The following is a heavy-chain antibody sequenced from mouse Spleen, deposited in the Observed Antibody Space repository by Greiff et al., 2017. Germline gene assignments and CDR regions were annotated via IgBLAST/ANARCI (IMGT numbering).Heavy chain of an antibody. V-gene: IGHV1-77*01. J-gene: IGHJ4*01. CDR1: GYTFTDYY. CDR3: ASLKGFDYAMDY. Sequence: QVQLQQSGAELARPGASVKLSCKASGYTFTDYYINWVKQRTGQGLEWIGEIYPGSGNTYYNEKFKGKATLTADKSSSTAYMQLSSLTSEDSAVYFCASLKGFDYAMDYWGQGTSVTVSS. CDR2: IYPGSGNT. D-gene: IGHD1-3*01.